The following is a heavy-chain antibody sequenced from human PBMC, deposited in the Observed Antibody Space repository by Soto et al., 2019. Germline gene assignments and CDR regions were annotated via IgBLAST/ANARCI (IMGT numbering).Heavy chain of an antibody. CDR1: GYSISSGYY. J-gene: IGHJ5*02. Sequence: SETLSLTCTVSGYSISSGYYWGWIRQPPGKGLEWIGSIYHSGSTYYNPSLKSRVTISVDTSKNQFSLKLSSVTAADTAVYYCARDPYSSSWYWFDPWGQGTLVTVSS. V-gene: IGHV4-38-2*02. D-gene: IGHD6-13*01. CDR2: IYHSGST. CDR3: ARDPYSSSWYWFDP.